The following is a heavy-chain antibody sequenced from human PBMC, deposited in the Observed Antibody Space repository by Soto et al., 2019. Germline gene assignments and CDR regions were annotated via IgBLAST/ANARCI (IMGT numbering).Heavy chain of an antibody. D-gene: IGHD3-10*01. CDR1: GGSISSYY. Sequence: SETLSLTCTVSGGSISSYYWSWIRQPPGKGLEWVGYIYYSGSTNYNPSLKSRVTISVDTSKNQFSLKLSSVTAADTAVYYCARVWGGAFDIWGQGTMVTVSS. J-gene: IGHJ3*02. CDR3: ARVWGGAFDI. V-gene: IGHV4-59*01. CDR2: IYYSGST.